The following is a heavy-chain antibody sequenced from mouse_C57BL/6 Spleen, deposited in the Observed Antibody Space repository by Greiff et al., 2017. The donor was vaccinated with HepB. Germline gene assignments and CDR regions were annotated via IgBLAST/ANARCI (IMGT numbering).Heavy chain of an antibody. CDR1: GFTFSDYG. Sequence: EVKLVESGGGLVKPGGSLKLSCAASGFTFSDYGMHWVRQAPEKGLEWVAYISSGSSTNYYADTVKGRFTISRDNAKNTLFLQMTSLRSEDTAMYYCAMGDYDYAMDYWGQGTSVTVSS. D-gene: IGHD2-4*01. J-gene: IGHJ4*01. CDR3: AMGDYDYAMDY. V-gene: IGHV5-17*01. CDR2: ISSGSSTN.